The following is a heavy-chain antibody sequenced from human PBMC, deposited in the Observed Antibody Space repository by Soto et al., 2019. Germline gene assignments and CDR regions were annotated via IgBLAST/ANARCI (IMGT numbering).Heavy chain of an antibody. CDR1: GGSISSGGYS. CDR3: ARGDPDAFDI. CDR2: IYHSGST. Sequence: SETLSLTCAVSGGSISSGGYSWSWIRQPPGKGLEWIGYIYHSGSTYYNPSLKSRVTISVDRSKNQFSLKLSSVTAADTAVYYCARGDPDAFDIWGQGTMVTV. J-gene: IGHJ3*02. V-gene: IGHV4-30-2*01.